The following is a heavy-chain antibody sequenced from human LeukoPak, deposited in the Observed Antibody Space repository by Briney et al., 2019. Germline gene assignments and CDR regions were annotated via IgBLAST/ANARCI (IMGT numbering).Heavy chain of an antibody. J-gene: IGHJ3*02. CDR2: ISGSGGST. Sequence: GGSLRLPCAASGFTFSSYAMSWVRQAPGKGLEWVSAISGSGGSTYYADSVKGRFTISRDNSKNTLYLQMNSLRAEDTAVYYCAKTLDEIIVVVPAAIYAFDIWGQGTMVTVSS. V-gene: IGHV3-23*01. CDR3: AKTLDEIIVVVPAAIYAFDI. CDR1: GFTFSSYA. D-gene: IGHD2-2*01.